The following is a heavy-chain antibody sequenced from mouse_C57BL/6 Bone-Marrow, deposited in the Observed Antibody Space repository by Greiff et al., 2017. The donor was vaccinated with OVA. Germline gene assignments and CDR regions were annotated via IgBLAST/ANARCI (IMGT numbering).Heavy chain of an antibody. V-gene: IGHV1-52*01. CDR2: IDPSDSDT. CDR1: GYTFTSYW. Sequence: VKLQQPGAELVRPGSSVKLSCKASGYTFTSYWMHWVKQRPIQGLEWIGNIDPSDSDTHYNQKFKDKATLTVDKSSSTAYMQLSSLTSEDSAVYDCAGSKGGGFHSGNYAWFADWGKGTLVTVSA. J-gene: IGHJ3*01. D-gene: IGHD2-1*01. CDR3: AGSKGGGFHSGNYAWFAD.